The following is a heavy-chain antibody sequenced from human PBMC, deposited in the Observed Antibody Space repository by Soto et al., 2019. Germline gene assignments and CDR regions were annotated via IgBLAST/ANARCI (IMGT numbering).Heavy chain of an antibody. J-gene: IGHJ4*02. V-gene: IGHV1-69*06. CDR2: IIPIFGTA. D-gene: IGHD3-22*01. CDR3: VAYYYYDSSGYPDY. CDR1: GGTFSSYA. Sequence: QVQLVQSGAEVKKPGSSVKVSCKASGGTFSSYAISWVRQAPGRGLEWMGGIIPIFGTANYAQKFQGRVTITADKSTSTAYMELSSLRSEDTAVYYCVAYYYYDSSGYPDYWGQGTLVTVSS.